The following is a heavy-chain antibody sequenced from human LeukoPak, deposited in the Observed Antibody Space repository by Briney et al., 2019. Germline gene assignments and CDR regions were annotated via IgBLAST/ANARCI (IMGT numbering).Heavy chain of an antibody. D-gene: IGHD4-17*01. CDR2: INPSGGST. Sequence: GASVKVSCKASGYTFTSYYMHWVRQAPGQGLEWMGIINPSGGSTSYAQKFQGRVTMTRDTSTSTVYMELSSMRSEDTAVYYCARRGEDYGDYDGWFDPWGQGTVVTVSS. CDR3: ARRGEDYGDYDGWFDP. J-gene: IGHJ5*02. CDR1: GYTFTSYY. V-gene: IGHV1-46*01.